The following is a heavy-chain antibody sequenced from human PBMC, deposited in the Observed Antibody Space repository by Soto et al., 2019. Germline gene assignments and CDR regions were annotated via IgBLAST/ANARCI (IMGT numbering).Heavy chain of an antibody. CDR2: IYPGDSDT. CDR3: ARHLGNFRYYYHAMDV. V-gene: IGHV5-51*01. J-gene: IGHJ6*02. Sequence: GQALKIAGKGSGHTFTDYWIGWVRQLPGKGLEWMGIIYPGDSDTRCSPSFQGHVTITVEKSTNTDYLQWNTLRASDTAMYYCARHLGNFRYYYHAMDVWGQGTTVTV. CDR1: GHTFTDYW.